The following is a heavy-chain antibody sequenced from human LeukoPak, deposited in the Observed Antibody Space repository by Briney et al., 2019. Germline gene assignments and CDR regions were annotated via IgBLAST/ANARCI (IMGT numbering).Heavy chain of an antibody. Sequence: GGSLRLSCAASGFTFSSYGMHWVRQAPGKGLEWVAVIWYDGSNKYYADSVKGRFTISRDNSKNTLYLQMNSLRAEDTAVYYCAGDRYGVSGWYSYFDYWGQGTLVTVSS. CDR1: GFTFSSYG. V-gene: IGHV3-33*01. CDR3: AGDRYGVSGWYSYFDY. D-gene: IGHD6-19*01. J-gene: IGHJ4*02. CDR2: IWYDGSNK.